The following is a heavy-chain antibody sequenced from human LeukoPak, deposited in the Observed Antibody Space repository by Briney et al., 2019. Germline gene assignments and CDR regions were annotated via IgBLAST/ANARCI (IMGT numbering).Heavy chain of an antibody. CDR3: SRENGAFSPFGY. J-gene: IGHJ4*02. V-gene: IGHV4-39*07. D-gene: IGHD2-8*01. CDR1: GGSISSSSYY. Sequence: SETLSLTCTVSGGSISSSSYYWGWIRQPPGKGLEWIGSIYYSGSTYYNPSLKSRVTISVDTSKNQFSLNLNSVTAADTAVYYCSRENGAFSPFGYWGQGILVTV. CDR2: IYYSGST.